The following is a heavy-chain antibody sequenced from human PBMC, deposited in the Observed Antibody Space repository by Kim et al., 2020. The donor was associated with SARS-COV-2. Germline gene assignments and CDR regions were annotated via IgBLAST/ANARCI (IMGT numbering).Heavy chain of an antibody. CDR3: ANTPEFGEPDY. D-gene: IGHD3-10*01. CDR2: K. V-gene: IGHV3-30*02. J-gene: IGHJ4*02. Sequence: KYYADSVKDRFTISRDNSKNTLYLQMNSLRAEDTAVHYCANTPEFGEPDYWGQGTLVTVSS.